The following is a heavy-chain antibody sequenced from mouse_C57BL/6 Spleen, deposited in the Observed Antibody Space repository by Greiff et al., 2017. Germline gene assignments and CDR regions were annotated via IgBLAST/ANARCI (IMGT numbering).Heavy chain of an antibody. V-gene: IGHV14-2*01. CDR3: AVYSNFVDY. CDR2: IDPEDGET. CDR1: GFNIKDYY. J-gene: IGHJ2*01. Sequence: VHVKQSGAELVKPGASVKLSCTASGFNIKDYYMHWVKQRTEQGLEWIGRIDPEDGETKYAPKFKGKATITADTSSNTAYLQLSSLTSEDTAVYYCAVYSNFVDYWGQGTTLTVSS. D-gene: IGHD2-5*01.